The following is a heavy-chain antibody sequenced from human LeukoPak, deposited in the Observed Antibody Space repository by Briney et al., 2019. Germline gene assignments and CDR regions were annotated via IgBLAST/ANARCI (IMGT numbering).Heavy chain of an antibody. Sequence: SETLSLTCAVSGDSISSYYWSWIRQPPGKGLEWIGYIYYTGSTNYNTSLKSRVTISVDTSKNQVSLKLSSVTAADTAVYYCARGPSTGTGSTSIDYWGQGTLVTVSS. CDR1: GDSISSYY. CDR3: ARGPSTGTGSTSIDY. CDR2: IYYTGST. V-gene: IGHV4-59*01. J-gene: IGHJ4*02. D-gene: IGHD1-7*01.